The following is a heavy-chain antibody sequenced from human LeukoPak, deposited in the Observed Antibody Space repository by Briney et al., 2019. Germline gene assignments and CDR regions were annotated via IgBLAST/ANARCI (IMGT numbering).Heavy chain of an antibody. J-gene: IGHJ4*02. CDR1: GGTFSSYA. CDR3: ARDFPVAMRAVVDY. Sequence: SVKVSCKAPGGTFSSYAISWVRQAPGQGLEWMGRIIPILGIANYAQKFQGRVTITADKSTSTAYMELSSLRSEDTAVYYCARDFPVAMRAVVDYWGQGTLVTVSS. V-gene: IGHV1-69*04. D-gene: IGHD5-12*01. CDR2: IIPILGIA.